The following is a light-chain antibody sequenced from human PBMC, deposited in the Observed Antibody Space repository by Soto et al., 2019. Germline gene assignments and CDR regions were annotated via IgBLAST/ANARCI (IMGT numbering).Light chain of an antibody. CDR1: QSFRTY. V-gene: IGKV3-11*01. Sequence: EVVLTQSPATLSLSPGERATLCCRVSQSFRTYLAWYRQKPGQAPRLLIHDVSDRATGIPARFSGSGSGTDFTLTISSLEPEDFAVYYCQQYNNWPPWTFGQGTKVDIK. CDR3: QQYNNWPPWT. CDR2: DVS. J-gene: IGKJ1*01.